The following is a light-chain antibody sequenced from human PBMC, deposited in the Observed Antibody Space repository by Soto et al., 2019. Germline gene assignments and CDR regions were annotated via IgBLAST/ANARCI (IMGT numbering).Light chain of an antibody. V-gene: IGLV2-14*01. Sequence: QSVLTQPASVSGSPGQSITISCTGTSSDVGGYHYVSWYQQHPGKATKLMIYDVSNRPSGVSNRFSGSKSGNTASLTISGIQAEDEADYFCSSYTSSSTYVFGTGTKLTVL. CDR3: SSYTSSSTYV. J-gene: IGLJ1*01. CDR1: SSDVGGYHY. CDR2: DVS.